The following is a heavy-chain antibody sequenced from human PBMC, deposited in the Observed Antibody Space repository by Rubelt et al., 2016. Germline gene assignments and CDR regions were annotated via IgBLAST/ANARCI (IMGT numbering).Heavy chain of an antibody. V-gene: IGHV3-9*01. CDR3: AKDIRGGLQQRDY. CDR1: GFTFDDFA. Sequence: EVQLVESGGGLVQPGRSLRLSCAASGFTFDDFAMHWVRQAPGKGLEWVSGISWNSVYIGYADSVKGRFTISRDSAKSSLYLQMNSLRAEDTAFYYCAKDIRGGLQQRDYWGRGTLVTVSS. CDR2: ISWNSVYI. D-gene: IGHD6-13*01. J-gene: IGHJ4*02.